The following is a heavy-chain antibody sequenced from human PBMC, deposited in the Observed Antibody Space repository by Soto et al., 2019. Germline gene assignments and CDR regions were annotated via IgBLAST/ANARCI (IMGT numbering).Heavy chain of an antibody. CDR1: GFTFSSYA. V-gene: IGHV3-30-3*01. Sequence: PGGSLRLSCAASGFTFSSYAMHWVRQAPGKGLEWVAVISYDGSNKYYADSVKGRFTISRDNSKNTLYLQMNSLRAEDTAVYYCARDGVQLWLLVYWGQGTLVTVSS. CDR2: ISYDGSNK. CDR3: ARDGVQLWLLVY. J-gene: IGHJ4*02. D-gene: IGHD5-18*01.